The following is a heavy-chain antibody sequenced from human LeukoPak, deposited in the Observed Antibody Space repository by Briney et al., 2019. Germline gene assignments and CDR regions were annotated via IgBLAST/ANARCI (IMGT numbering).Heavy chain of an antibody. V-gene: IGHV3-30*02. Sequence: GGSLRLSCAASGFTFSNYGMHWVRQAPGKGLEWVALISFDGSQKYYADSVKGRFTISRDNSKSTVYLQMNSLRVEDAAVYYCSKDLPPDFGGALAPWGQETLVTSPS. J-gene: IGHJ5*02. D-gene: IGHD3-10*01. CDR1: GFTFSNYG. CDR3: SKDLPPDFGGALAP. CDR2: ISFDGSQK.